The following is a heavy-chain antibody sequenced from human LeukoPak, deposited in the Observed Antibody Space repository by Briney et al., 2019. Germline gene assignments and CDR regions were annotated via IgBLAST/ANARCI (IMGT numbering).Heavy chain of an antibody. CDR2: ISSSSSTI. J-gene: IGHJ4*02. CDR3: ARAGDFWSGYYVDY. V-gene: IGHV3-48*01. Sequence: PGGSLRLSCAASGFTFSSYSMNWVRQAPGKGLEWVSYISSSSSTIYYADSVKGRFTISRDNSKSSRYLQMNSLRAEDTAVYYCARAGDFWSGYYVDYWGQGTLVTVSS. D-gene: IGHD3-3*01. CDR1: GFTFSSYS.